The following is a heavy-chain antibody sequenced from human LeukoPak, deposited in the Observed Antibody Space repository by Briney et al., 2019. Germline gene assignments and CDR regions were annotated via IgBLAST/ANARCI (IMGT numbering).Heavy chain of an antibody. Sequence: AGGSLRLSCAASGFTFDDYAMHWVRQAPGKGLEWVSGISWNSGSIGYADSVKGRFTISRDNAKNSLYLQMNSLRAEDTALYYCAKDKSFRNYDSSGYAFDYWGQGTLVTVSS. CDR3: AKDKSFRNYDSSGYAFDY. V-gene: IGHV3-9*01. D-gene: IGHD3-22*01. CDR1: GFTFDDYA. CDR2: ISWNSGSI. J-gene: IGHJ4*02.